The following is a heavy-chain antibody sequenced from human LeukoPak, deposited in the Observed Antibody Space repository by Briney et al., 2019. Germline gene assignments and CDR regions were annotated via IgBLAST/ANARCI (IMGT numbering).Heavy chain of an antibody. CDR3: ARDSPYDSSGYYDY. J-gene: IGHJ4*02. D-gene: IGHD3-22*01. CDR1: GFTVSSNY. Sequence: GGSPRLSCAASGFTVSSNYMSWVRQAPGKGQEWASVIYSGGSTYYADSVKGRFTISRDNSKNTLYLQMNSLRAEDTAVYYCARDSPYDSSGYYDYWGQGTLVTVSS. CDR2: IYSGGST. V-gene: IGHV3-53*01.